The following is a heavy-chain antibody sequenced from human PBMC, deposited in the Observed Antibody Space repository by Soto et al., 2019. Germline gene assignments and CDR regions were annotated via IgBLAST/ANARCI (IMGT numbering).Heavy chain of an antibody. J-gene: IGHJ4*02. D-gene: IGHD1-26*01. Sequence: VQLVQSGAEVKKPGASVRVSCKASGYSFDKSAMHWVRQAPGQSLEWMGWINAGNGNTRYSESFQGRVARTRDTSASTGFMEWSSLRSEDTAVYYCTRDGPVVGATDFDYWGQGTLVTVSS. CDR2: INAGNGNT. V-gene: IGHV1-3*01. CDR3: TRDGPVVGATDFDY. CDR1: GYSFDKSA.